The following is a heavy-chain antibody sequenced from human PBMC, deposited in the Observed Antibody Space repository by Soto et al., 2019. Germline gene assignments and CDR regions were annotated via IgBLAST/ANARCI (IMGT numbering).Heavy chain of an antibody. CDR1: DGSVSIGTYY. CDR3: VRGIGGYFHY. Sequence: SETLSLTCTVSDGSVSIGTYYWSWIRQPPGKGLEWIGFIHYSGSTYYNPSLKSRITISVDTSKNQFSLKLSSVTAADTAVYYCVRGIGGYFHYWGQGSLVTVSS. CDR2: IHYSGST. J-gene: IGHJ4*02. V-gene: IGHV4-30-4*08. D-gene: IGHD3-3*01.